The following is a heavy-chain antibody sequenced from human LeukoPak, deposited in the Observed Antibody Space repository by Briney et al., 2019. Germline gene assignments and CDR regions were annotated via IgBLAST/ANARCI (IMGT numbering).Heavy chain of an antibody. J-gene: IGHJ4*02. CDR1: GYSISSGYY. V-gene: IGHV4-38-2*01. D-gene: IGHD5-18*01. CDR2: ISHSGST. Sequence: SETLSLTCAVSGYSISSGYYWGWIRQAPGKGLDWIGSISHSGSTYYNPSLRSRVTISIDTSKNQFSLRLNSVTATDTAVYYCARVGGYSYGNYYFNYRGQGTLVTVSS. CDR3: ARVGGYSYGNYYFNY.